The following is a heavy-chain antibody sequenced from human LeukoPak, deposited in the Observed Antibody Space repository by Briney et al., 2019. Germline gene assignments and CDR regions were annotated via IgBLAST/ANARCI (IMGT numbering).Heavy chain of an antibody. CDR2: IYHSGST. D-gene: IGHD3-22*01. Sequence: SETLSLTCTVSGYSISSGYYWGWIRQPPGKGLEWIGSIYHSGSTYYNPSLKSRVTISVDTSKNQFSLKLSSVTAADTAVYYCAGGYYYDSSGYYNGGFDYWGQGTLVTVSS. V-gene: IGHV4-38-2*02. CDR3: AGGYYYDSSGYYNGGFDY. CDR1: GYSISSGYY. J-gene: IGHJ4*02.